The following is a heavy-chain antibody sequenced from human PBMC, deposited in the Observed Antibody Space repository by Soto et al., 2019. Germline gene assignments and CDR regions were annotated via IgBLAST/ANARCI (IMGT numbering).Heavy chain of an antibody. J-gene: IGHJ4*02. CDR1: GGSLSSSSYY. D-gene: IGHD4-17*01. CDR2: FSYSGRT. Sequence: SETLSLTCTVSGGSLSSSSYYWGWIRQPPGKGLEWIGSFSYSGRTYYNPSLKSRVTISVDTSKKQFSLKLSSVTAADTAVYYCARHLTTMTTTDYWGQGTLVT. CDR3: ARHLTTMTTTDY. V-gene: IGHV4-39*01.